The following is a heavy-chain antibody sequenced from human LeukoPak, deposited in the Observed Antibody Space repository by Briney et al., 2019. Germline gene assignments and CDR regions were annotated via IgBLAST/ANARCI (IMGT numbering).Heavy chain of an antibody. CDR1: GGSISSSNW. Sequence: SGTLSLTCTVSGGSISSSNWWSWVRQPPGKGLEWIGDISHSGGASYNPSLRSRLTVSVDKSKNQLSLSLSSATAADTAVYYCATPLGGYVKYAFDIWGQGTMVTVSS. D-gene: IGHD2-2*01. J-gene: IGHJ3*02. CDR2: ISHSGGA. V-gene: IGHV4-4*02. CDR3: ATPLGGYVKYAFDI.